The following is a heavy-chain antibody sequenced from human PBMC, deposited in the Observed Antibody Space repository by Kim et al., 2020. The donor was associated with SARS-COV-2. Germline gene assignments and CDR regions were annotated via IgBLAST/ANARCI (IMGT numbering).Heavy chain of an antibody. V-gene: IGHV4-59*01. J-gene: IGHJ4*02. D-gene: IGHD3-10*01. Sequence: SETLSLTCTVSGGSISSYYWSWIRQPPGKGLEWIGYIYYSGSTNYNPSLKSRVTISVDTSKNQFSLKLSSVTAADTAVYYCARGGWFGETIDYWGQGTLVTVSS. CDR3: ARGGWFGETIDY. CDR1: GGSISSYY. CDR2: IYYSGST.